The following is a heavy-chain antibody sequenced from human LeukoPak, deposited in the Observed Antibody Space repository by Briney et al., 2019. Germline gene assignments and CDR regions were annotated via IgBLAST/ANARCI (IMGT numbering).Heavy chain of an antibody. V-gene: IGHV3-7*03. J-gene: IGHJ4*02. CDR3: ARDTDSPGDFNFDY. Sequence: GGSVTLSCDAWAFLFRGYWLNWVRQTRGEGVEWVASIKEDGSERQYVDPVKGRFSISRDNTKGSLFLQLNSLRAEDTAVYYCARDTDSPGDFNFDYWGQGTLVTVSS. D-gene: IGHD4-17*01. CDR2: IKEDGSER. CDR1: AFLFRGYW.